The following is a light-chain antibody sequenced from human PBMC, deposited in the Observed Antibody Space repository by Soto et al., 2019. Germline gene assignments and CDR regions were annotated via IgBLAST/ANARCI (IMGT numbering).Light chain of an antibody. Sequence: EIVMTQSPATLSVSPGQRATLSCRASQSVSSNLAWYQQKPGQAPRLLIYGASIRATGIPARFSGSGSGTRFTLTISILQSEVFAVYYCYQYNYWYTFGQGTKLQSK. CDR2: GAS. J-gene: IGKJ2*01. V-gene: IGKV3D-15*03. CDR1: QSVSSN. CDR3: YQYNYWYT.